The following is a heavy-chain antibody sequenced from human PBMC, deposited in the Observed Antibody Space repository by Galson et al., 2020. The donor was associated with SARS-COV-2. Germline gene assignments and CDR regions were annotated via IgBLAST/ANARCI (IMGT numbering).Heavy chain of an antibody. Sequence: GGSLRLSCVASGFSVSSYTLNWVRQAPGKGLEWVSSISRSSSYINYSDSMKGRLTISRDNAKNSLFLEMNSLRAEDTAVYYCTRDPDYSSSSGFPYGMDVWGQGTTVTVSS. J-gene: IGHJ6*02. CDR3: TRDPDYSSSSGFPYGMDV. V-gene: IGHV3-21*06. CDR1: GFSVSSYT. CDR2: ISRSSSYI. D-gene: IGHD6-6*01.